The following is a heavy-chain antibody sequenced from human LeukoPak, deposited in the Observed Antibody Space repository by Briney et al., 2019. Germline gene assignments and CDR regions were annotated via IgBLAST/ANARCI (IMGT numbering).Heavy chain of an antibody. J-gene: IGHJ5*02. Sequence: WASVKVSCKASGYTFTSYGISWVRQAPGQGLEWMGWISAYNGNTNYAQKLQGRVTMTTDTSTSTAYMELRSLRSDDTAVYYCAREKGSSRPGGWFDPWGQGTLVTVSS. CDR3: AREKGSSRPGGWFDP. CDR1: GYTFTSYG. CDR2: ISAYNGNT. D-gene: IGHD3-10*01. V-gene: IGHV1-18*01.